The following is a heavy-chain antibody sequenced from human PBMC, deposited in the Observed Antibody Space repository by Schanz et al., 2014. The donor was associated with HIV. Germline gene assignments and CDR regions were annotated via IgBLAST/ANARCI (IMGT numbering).Heavy chain of an antibody. Sequence: VQLVASGGGVVQPGRSLRLSCSASGFTFSRYAMSWGRQAPGKGRGWGPVTSGTGGSPYYTDSVKGRFTISRDNFKDTLYLQMNSLRAEDTAVYYCAKANDDWFKYFHHWGQGTLVTVSS. CDR2: TSGTGGSP. V-gene: IGHV3-23*04. CDR1: GFTFSRYA. D-gene: IGHD3-9*01. J-gene: IGHJ1*01. CDR3: AKANDDWFKYFHH.